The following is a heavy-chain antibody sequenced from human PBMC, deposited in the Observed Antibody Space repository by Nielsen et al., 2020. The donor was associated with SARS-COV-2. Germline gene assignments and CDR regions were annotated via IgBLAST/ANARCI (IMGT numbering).Heavy chain of an antibody. V-gene: IGHV3-21*01. Sequence: GGSLRLSCAASGFTFSSYSMTWVRQAPGKGLEWVSSISSSSYYIYYADSMRGRFTISREDVENSLHLQMNSLRAGDMAVYYCTRGVGGWFDPWGQGTLVTVSS. CDR3: TRGVGGWFDP. J-gene: IGHJ5*02. D-gene: IGHD3-10*01. CDR2: ISSSSYYI. CDR1: GFTFSSYS.